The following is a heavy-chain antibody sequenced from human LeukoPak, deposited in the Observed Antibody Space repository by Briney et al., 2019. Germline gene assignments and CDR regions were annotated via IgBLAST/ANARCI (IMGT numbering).Heavy chain of an antibody. CDR3: ARYSSFLYYFDY. Sequence: SETLSLTCTVSGGSISSYYWSWIRQPPGKGLEWIGYIYYSGSTNYNPSLKSRVTISVDTSKNQFSLKLSSVTAADTAVYYCARYSSFLYYFDYWGQGTLVTVSS. J-gene: IGHJ4*02. CDR2: IYYSGST. D-gene: IGHD6-19*01. CDR1: GGSISSYY. V-gene: IGHV4-59*01.